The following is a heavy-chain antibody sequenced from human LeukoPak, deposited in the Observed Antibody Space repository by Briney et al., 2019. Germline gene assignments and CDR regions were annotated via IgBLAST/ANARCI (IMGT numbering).Heavy chain of an antibody. V-gene: IGHV1-2*06. CDR1: GYTFTSYY. Sequence: ASVKVSCKASGYTFTSYYMHWVRQAPGQGLEWMGRINPYSGDTNYAQKFQGRVTLTRDTSISTAYMELGSLKSDDTAMYYCASRGDGGFDYWGQGTLVTVSS. CDR3: ASRGDGGFDY. CDR2: INPYSGDT. D-gene: IGHD3-16*01. J-gene: IGHJ4*02.